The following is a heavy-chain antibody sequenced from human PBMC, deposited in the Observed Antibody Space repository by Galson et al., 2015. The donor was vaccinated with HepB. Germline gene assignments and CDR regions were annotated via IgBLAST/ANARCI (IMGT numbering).Heavy chain of an antibody. Sequence: SLRLSCAASGFIFSSYGMHWVRQAPGKGLEWVSVIWYDGSSKYYADSVKGRFTISRDNSENTLYLQMNSLRAEDTAVYYCARAEGRVGATQMDYWGQGTLVTVSS. V-gene: IGHV3-33*01. CDR2: IWYDGSSK. D-gene: IGHD1-26*01. J-gene: IGHJ4*02. CDR3: ARAEGRVGATQMDY. CDR1: GFIFSSYG.